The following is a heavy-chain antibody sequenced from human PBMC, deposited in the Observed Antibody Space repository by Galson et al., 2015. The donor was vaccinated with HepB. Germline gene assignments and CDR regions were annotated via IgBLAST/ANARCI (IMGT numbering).Heavy chain of an antibody. Sequence: SLRLSCAASEFNFDDYTMHWVRQPPGKGLEWVSLISWDSITTYYADSVKGRFTISRDNSNDSLYLQMNSLRTEDTALYYCAILSSQNAVDLWGQGTMVTVSS. D-gene: IGHD2-15*01. J-gene: IGHJ3*01. CDR2: ISWDSITT. CDR3: AILSSQNAVDL. V-gene: IGHV3-43*01. CDR1: EFNFDDYT.